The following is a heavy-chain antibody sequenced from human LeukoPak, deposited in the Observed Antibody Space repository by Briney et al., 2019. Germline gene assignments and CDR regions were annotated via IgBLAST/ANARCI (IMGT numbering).Heavy chain of an antibody. CDR1: GYTFTSYA. V-gene: IGHV7-4-1*02. D-gene: IGHD5-12*01. CDR3: ARDLWSGYDWDPFYYYYGMDV. Sequence: GASVKVSCKASGYTFTSYAMNWVRQAPGQGLEWMGWINTNTGNPTYAQGFTGRFVFSLDTSVSTAYLQISSLKAEDTAVYYCARDLWSGYDWDPFYYYYGMDVWGQGTTVTVSS. J-gene: IGHJ6*02. CDR2: INTNTGNP.